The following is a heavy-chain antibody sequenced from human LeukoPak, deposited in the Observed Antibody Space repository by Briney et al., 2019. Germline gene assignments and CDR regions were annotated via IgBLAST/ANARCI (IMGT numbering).Heavy chain of an antibody. D-gene: IGHD2-2*01. CDR3: ARGFLHCSSTSCYYYYMDV. J-gene: IGHJ6*03. V-gene: IGHV1-69*13. CDR1: GGTFISYA. CDR2: IIPIFGTA. Sequence: ASVTVSFKASGGTFISYAISWVRQAPGQGLEWMGGIIPIFGTANYAQKFQGRVTITADESTSTAYMELSSLRSEDTAVYYCARGFLHCSSTSCYYYYMDVWGKGTTVTVSS.